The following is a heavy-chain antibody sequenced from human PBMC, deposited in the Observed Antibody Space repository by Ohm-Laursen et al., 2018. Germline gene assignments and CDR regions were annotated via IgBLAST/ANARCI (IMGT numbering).Heavy chain of an antibody. V-gene: IGHV3-48*03. CDR2: ISSSGSTI. D-gene: IGHD6-6*01. J-gene: IGHJ6*02. CDR3: ARDPKYSSSPSYYYYYGMDV. CDR1: GFTFSSYE. Sequence: GSLRLSCAASGFTFSSYEMNWVRQAPGKGLEWVSYISSSGSTIYYADSVKGRFTISRDNAKNSLYLQMNSLRAEDTAVYYCARDPKYSSSPSYYYYYGMDVWGQGTTVTVSS.